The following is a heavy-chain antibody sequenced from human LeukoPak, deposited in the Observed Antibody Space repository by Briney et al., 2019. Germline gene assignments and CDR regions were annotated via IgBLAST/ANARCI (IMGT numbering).Heavy chain of an antibody. J-gene: IGHJ4*02. CDR3: ATTVTTRFDY. CDR2: IYYSGST. Sequence: SETLSLTCTVSGGSISSSSYYWGWIRQPPGKGLEWIGSIYYSGSTYYNPSLKSPVTISVDTSKNQFSLKLSSVTAADTAVYCCATTVTTRFDYWGQGTLVTVSS. CDR1: GGSISSSSYY. D-gene: IGHD4-17*01. V-gene: IGHV4-39*07.